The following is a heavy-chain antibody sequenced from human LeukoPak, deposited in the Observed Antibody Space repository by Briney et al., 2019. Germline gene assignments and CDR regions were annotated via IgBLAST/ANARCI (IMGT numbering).Heavy chain of an antibody. CDR1: GFTFSSYG. CDR3: AKEAMVRGGLDY. D-gene: IGHD3-10*01. J-gene: IGHJ4*02. CDR2: ISGSGGST. V-gene: IGHV3-23*01. Sequence: PGRSLRLSCAASGFTFSSYGMHWVRQAPGKGLEWVSAISGSGGSTYYADSVKGRFTISRDNSKNTLYLQMNSLRAEDTAVYYCAKEAMVRGGLDYWGQGTLVTVSS.